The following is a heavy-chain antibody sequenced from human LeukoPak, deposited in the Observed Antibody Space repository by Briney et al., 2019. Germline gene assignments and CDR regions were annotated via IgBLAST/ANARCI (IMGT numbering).Heavy chain of an antibody. V-gene: IGHV1-2*02. Sequence: ASVKVSCKASGYIFTGYYMHWVRQAPGQGLEWMGWINPNSGDTNYAQKFQGRVTMTRDTSISTAYMELSSLRSEDTAVYYCATVLLPEYFQHWGQGTLVTVSS. D-gene: IGHD3-22*01. CDR3: ATVLLPEYFQH. J-gene: IGHJ1*01. CDR1: GYIFTGYY. CDR2: INPNSGDT.